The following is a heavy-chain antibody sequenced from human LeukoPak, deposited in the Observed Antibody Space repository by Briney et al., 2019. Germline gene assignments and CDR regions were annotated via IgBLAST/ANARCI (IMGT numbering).Heavy chain of an antibody. Sequence: SETLSLTCTVSGGSISSSSYYWGWIRQPPGKGLEWIGEINHSGSTNYNPSLKSRVTISVDTSKNQFSLKLSSVTAADTAVYYCARRTTGPPEGYYYMDVWGKGTTVTISS. D-gene: IGHD4-11*01. CDR2: INHSGST. V-gene: IGHV4-39*01. J-gene: IGHJ6*03. CDR1: GGSISSSSYY. CDR3: ARRTTGPPEGYYYMDV.